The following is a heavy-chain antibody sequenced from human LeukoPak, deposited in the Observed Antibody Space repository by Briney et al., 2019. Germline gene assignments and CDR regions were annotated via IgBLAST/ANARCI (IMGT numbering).Heavy chain of an antibody. V-gene: IGHV1-18*01. CDR1: GYTFTSY. J-gene: IGHJ4*02. CDR3: ARSSLAVAGSVFDY. CDR2: TITYNGNT. D-gene: IGHD6-19*01. Sequence: ASVKVSCKASGYTFTSYFILVRQPPAPRVEWMGGTITYNGNTNYEQKLKGRVTMTTDTSTSTSSLKLRSLRSDDTAVYYCARSSLAVAGSVFDYWGQGTLVTVSS.